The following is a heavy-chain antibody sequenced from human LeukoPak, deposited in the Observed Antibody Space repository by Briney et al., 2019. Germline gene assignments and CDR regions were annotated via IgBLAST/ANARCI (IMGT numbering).Heavy chain of an antibody. V-gene: IGHV4-59*01. CDR2: IYYSGST. D-gene: IGHD6-6*01. J-gene: IGHJ3*02. Sequence: PSETLSLTCTVSGGSISSYYWSWIRQTPGKGPEWIGYIYYSGSTNYNPSLKSRVTISVDTSKNQFSLKLSSVTAADTAVYYCARGEYSSSSAIDAFDIWGQGTMVTVSS. CDR1: GGSISSYY. CDR3: ARGEYSSSSAIDAFDI.